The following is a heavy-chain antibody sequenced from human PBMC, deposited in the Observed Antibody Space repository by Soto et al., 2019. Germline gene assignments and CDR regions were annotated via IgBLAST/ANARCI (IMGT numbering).Heavy chain of an antibody. CDR3: ARGGDVNYYHGMDV. V-gene: IGHV1-18*01. CDR1: GYTFTSYG. D-gene: IGHD5-12*01. J-gene: IGHJ6*02. CDR2: ISAYNGKT. Sequence: QVQLVQSGGEVKKPGASVKLSCTASGYTFTSYGISWVRQAPGQGLEWMGWISAYNGKTNHAQNVQGRVTMTTDTSTRTAYMDLRSLRSDDTAVYYCARGGDVNYYHGMDVWGQGTTVTVSS.